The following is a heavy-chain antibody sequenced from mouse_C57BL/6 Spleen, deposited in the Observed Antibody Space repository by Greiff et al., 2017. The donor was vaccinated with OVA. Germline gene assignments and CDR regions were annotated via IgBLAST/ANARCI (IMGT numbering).Heavy chain of an antibody. D-gene: IGHD2-4*01. CDR3: ARGDYDYYDGTRYWYFDV. CDR2: IDPSDSET. J-gene: IGHJ1*03. CDR1: GYTFTSYW. Sequence: VQLQQSGAELVRPGSSVKLSCKASGYTFTSYWMHWVKQRPIQGLEWIGNIDPSDSETHYNQKFKDKATLTVDKSSSTAYMQLSSLTSEDSAVYYCARGDYDYYDGTRYWYFDVWGTGTTVTVSS. V-gene: IGHV1-52*01.